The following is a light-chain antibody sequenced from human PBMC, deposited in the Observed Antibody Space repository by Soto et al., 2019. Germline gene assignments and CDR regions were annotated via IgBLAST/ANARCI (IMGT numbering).Light chain of an antibody. CDR2: VAS. CDR1: ESVDRY. J-gene: IGKJ5*01. CDR3: QQCSEWPLIT. Sequence: EIVMTQSPGTLSVSPGERATLSCRASESVDRYLAWYQQKPGQAPMLLISVASTRATAVPARFRGRGSGTEVTLTICSLQSEDFAVYFCQQCSEWPLITFGMGTRLE. V-gene: IGKV3-15*01.